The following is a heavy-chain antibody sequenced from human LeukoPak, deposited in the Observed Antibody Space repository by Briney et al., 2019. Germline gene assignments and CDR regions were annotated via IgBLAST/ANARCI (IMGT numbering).Heavy chain of an antibody. CDR2: INEDGSGK. V-gene: IGHV3-7*05. J-gene: IGHJ4*02. CDR1: GFTFSRNW. D-gene: IGHD3-10*01. Sequence: GGSLRLSCAASGFTFSRNWMGWVRRAPGKGLEGGGKINEDGSGKNYVGSVKGRFSISRDNAKKSLYLQMDSLRAEDTAVYYCASHANSGRHVDEWGQGTLVTVSS. CDR3: ASHANSGRHVDE.